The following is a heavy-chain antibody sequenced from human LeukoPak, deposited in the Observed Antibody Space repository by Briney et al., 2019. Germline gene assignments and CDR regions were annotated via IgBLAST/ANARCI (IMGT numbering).Heavy chain of an antibody. CDR1: SGSISSYY. J-gene: IGHJ4*02. CDR2: IFYSGST. CDR3: ARGPTRFYFDC. Sequence: SETLSLTCTVSSGSISSYYWSWIRQPPGEGLEWIGYIFYSGSTNYNPSLKSRVTISVDTSKNQFSLGLSSVTAADTAVYYCARGPTRFYFDCWGQGTLVTV. V-gene: IGHV4-59*01. D-gene: IGHD4-17*01.